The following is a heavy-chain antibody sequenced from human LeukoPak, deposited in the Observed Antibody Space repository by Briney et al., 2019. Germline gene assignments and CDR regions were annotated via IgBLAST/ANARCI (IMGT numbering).Heavy chain of an antibody. CDR3: VRNMLRGFDY. Sequence: GGSLRLSCAASGFTFSSNAMSWVRQAPGKGLEWVSGISSSGGSTYYADSVKGRFTISRDNSKNTLLLQMNSLRAEDTAVYYCVRNMLRGFDYWGQGTLVTVSS. V-gene: IGHV3-23*01. D-gene: IGHD3-10*01. CDR2: ISSSGGST. J-gene: IGHJ4*02. CDR1: GFTFSSNA.